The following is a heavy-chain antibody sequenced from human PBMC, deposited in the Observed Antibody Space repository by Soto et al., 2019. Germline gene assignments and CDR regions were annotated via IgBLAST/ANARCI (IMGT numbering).Heavy chain of an antibody. V-gene: IGHV4-59*12. CDR3: ERGGAGSRWYGSAFDI. CDR1: GGSISSYC. CDR2: IYDSGRT. D-gene: IGHD6-13*01. Sequence: SETLSLTCTVSGGSISSYCWIWIRQPPGKRLEWIGSIYDSGRTTYKHPLKSRVTLSVHTSKNQSSLQLTSPTAADTEMYYSERGGAGSRWYGSAFDIWGQGTMVTVSS. J-gene: IGHJ3*02.